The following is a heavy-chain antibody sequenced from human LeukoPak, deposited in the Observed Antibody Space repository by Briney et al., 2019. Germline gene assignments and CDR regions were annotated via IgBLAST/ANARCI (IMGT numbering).Heavy chain of an antibody. CDR3: ARWSIAAPSYYYYYMDV. J-gene: IGHJ6*03. CDR2: IYSDNT. Sequence: GGSLRLSCTVSGFTVSSNSMSWVRQAPGKGLEWVSFIYSDNTHYSDSVKGRFTISRDNSKNTLYLQMNSLRAEDTAVYYCARWSIAAPSYYYYYMDVWGKGTTVTVSS. V-gene: IGHV3-53*01. CDR1: GFTVSSNS. D-gene: IGHD6-6*01.